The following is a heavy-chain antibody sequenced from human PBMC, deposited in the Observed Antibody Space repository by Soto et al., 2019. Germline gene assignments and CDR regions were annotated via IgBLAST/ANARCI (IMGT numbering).Heavy chain of an antibody. CDR2: ISYDGSNK. CDR3: ARDLNMVSSWLNRYYYYGMDV. V-gene: IGHV3-30-3*01. J-gene: IGHJ6*02. CDR1: GFTFSSYA. D-gene: IGHD6-13*01. Sequence: HPGGSLRLSCAASGFTFSSYAMHWVRQAPGKGLEWVAVISYDGSNKYYADSVKGRFTISRDNSKNTLYLQMNSLRAEDTAVYYCARDLNMVSSWLNRYYYYGMDVWGQGTTVTVSS.